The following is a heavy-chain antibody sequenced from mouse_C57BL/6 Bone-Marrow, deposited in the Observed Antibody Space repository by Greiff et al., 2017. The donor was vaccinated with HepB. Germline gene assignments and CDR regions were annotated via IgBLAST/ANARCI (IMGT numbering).Heavy chain of an antibody. CDR1: GFTFSDYG. CDR3: ARGLRDWYFDV. D-gene: IGHD3-1*01. CDR2: ISSGSSTI. J-gene: IGHJ1*03. V-gene: IGHV5-17*01. Sequence: EVKLVESGGGLVKPGGSLKLSCAASGFTFSDYGMHWVRQAPEKGLEWVAYISSGSSTIYYADTVKGRFTISRDNAKITLFLQMTSLRSEDTAMYYCARGLRDWYFDVWGTGTTVTVSS.